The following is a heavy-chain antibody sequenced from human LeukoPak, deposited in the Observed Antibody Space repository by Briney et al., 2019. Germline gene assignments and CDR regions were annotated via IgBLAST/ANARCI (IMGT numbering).Heavy chain of an antibody. D-gene: IGHD6-13*01. V-gene: IGHV4-59*01. CDR3: ARDLIYKGRSDSSSWQRSYYGMDV. J-gene: IGHJ6*02. Sequence: SETLSLTCTVAGGSISSYYWSWIRQPPGKGLEWIGYIYYGGSTNYNPSVKSRVTISVDTSKNQFSLKLSSVTAADTAVYYCARDLIYKGRSDSSSWQRSYYGMDVWGQGTTVTVSS. CDR1: GGSISSYY. CDR2: IYYGGST.